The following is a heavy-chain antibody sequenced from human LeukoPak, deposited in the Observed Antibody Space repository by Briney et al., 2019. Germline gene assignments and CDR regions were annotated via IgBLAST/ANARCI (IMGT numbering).Heavy chain of an antibody. CDR1: GFIFSNYV. Sequence: GRSLRLSCAASGFIFSNYVMHWVRQAPGKGLEWVAVISYVATNKYYADSVKGRFTISRDNSKNTLFLQMNSLRAEDTAVYYCARGWELQDDYFDFWGQGTLVTVSS. D-gene: IGHD1-26*01. CDR3: ARGWELQDDYFDF. CDR2: ISYVATNK. J-gene: IGHJ4*02. V-gene: IGHV3-30*01.